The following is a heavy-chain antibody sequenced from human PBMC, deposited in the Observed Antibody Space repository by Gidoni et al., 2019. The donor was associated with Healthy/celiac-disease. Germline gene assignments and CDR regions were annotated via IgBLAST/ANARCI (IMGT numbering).Heavy chain of an antibody. D-gene: IGHD6-19*01. V-gene: IGHV3-64D*06. CDR2: ISSNGGST. CDR3: VKGYIEYSSGWYPLFC. CDR1: GFTFSSYA. Sequence: EVQLVESGGGLVQPGGSLRLSCSASGFTFSSYAMHWVRQAPGKGLEYVSAISSNGGSTYYADSVKGRFTISRDNSKNTLYLQMSSLRAEDTAVYYCVKGYIEYSSGWYPLFCWGQGTLVTVSS. J-gene: IGHJ4*02.